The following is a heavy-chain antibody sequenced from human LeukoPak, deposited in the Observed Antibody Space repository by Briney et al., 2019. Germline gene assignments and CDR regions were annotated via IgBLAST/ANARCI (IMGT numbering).Heavy chain of an antibody. CDR3: VRDKPQSSGGVFDI. CDR2: INPDSGAT. V-gene: IGHV1-2*02. J-gene: IGHJ3*02. Sequence: ASVKVSCKASGYTFTSYGISWVRQAPGQGLEWMGWINPDSGATNYAQKFQGRVTVTRDTSINTAYMELSRLISDDTAVYYCVRDKPQSSGGVFDIWGQGTMVTVSS. D-gene: IGHD6-19*01. CDR1: GYTFTSYG.